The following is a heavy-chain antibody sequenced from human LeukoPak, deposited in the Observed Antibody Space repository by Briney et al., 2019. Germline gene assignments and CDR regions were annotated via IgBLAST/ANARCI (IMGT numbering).Heavy chain of an antibody. CDR1: GYSFTTDW. Sequence: GESLKISCKGSGYSFTTDWIGWVRQMPGKGREWMGMIYPGNSEIRYSPSFQGQVTISADKSISTAYLQWSSLQASDTAMYYCERRAIRDFRDAFDIWGQGTMVTVSP. V-gene: IGHV5-51*01. D-gene: IGHD4-11*01. CDR2: IYPGNSEI. CDR3: ERRAIRDFRDAFDI. J-gene: IGHJ3*02.